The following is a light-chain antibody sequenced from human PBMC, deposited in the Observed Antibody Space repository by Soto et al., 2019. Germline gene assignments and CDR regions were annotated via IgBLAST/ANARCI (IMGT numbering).Light chain of an antibody. V-gene: IGLV2-8*01. CDR1: SSDVGGYNY. CDR3: SSYTGRNNFYV. CDR2: EVS. Sequence: QAVVTQPPSASGSPGQSVTISCTGTSSDVGGYNYVSWYQQHPGKAPKLMIYEVSKRPSGVPDRFSGSKSGNTASLTVSGLQAEDEADYYCSSYTGRNNFYVFGTGTKVTVL. J-gene: IGLJ1*01.